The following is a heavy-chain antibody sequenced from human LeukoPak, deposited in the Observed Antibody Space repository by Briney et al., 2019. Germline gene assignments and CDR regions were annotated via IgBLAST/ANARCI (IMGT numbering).Heavy chain of an antibody. J-gene: IGHJ5*02. CDR3: ARSGVPGAMTWFDP. CDR1: GYSFTTYW. V-gene: IGHV5-51*01. D-gene: IGHD2-2*01. CDR2: IYPGDSDT. Sequence: GESLQISCQASGYSFTTYWIGWVRQMPGKGLEWMGIIYPGDSDTRYSPSFQGQVTISADKSINTAYLQWRSLKASDTAMYYCARSGVPGAMTWFDPWGQETLVTVSS.